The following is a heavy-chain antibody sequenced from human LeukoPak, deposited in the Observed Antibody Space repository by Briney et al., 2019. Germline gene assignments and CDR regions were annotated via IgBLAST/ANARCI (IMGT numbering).Heavy chain of an antibody. CDR2: ISHNGTT. CDR1: GFTFSSYG. D-gene: IGHD3-3*01. CDR3: ARRRLRFHPGFDP. Sequence: GSLRLSCAASGFTFSSYGMSWVRQSPGKGLEWIGEISHNGTTNYSPSLKSRITISVDSSKNQFSLHVKSVTAADTAVYYCARRRLRFHPGFDPWGQGTLVTVSS. J-gene: IGHJ5*02. V-gene: IGHV4-34*01.